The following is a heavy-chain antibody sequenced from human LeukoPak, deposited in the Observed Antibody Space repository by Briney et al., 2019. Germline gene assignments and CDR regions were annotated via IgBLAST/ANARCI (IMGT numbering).Heavy chain of an antibody. D-gene: IGHD2-2*01. CDR3: ARDLTSTSWEGFAP. V-gene: IGHV3-23*01. J-gene: IGHJ5*02. CDR2: ISYSGSST. Sequence: GGSLRLSCATSGFSFSSYAMTWVRQAPGKGLDWVSSISYSGSSTHYADSVMGRFTISRDNSKNALYLQMNSLRTEDTAVYYCARDLTSTSWEGFAPWGQGTLVTVSS. CDR1: GFSFSSYA.